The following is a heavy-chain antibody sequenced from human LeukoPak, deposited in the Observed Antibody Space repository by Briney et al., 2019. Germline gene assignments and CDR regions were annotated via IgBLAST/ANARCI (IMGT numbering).Heavy chain of an antibody. J-gene: IGHJ5*02. D-gene: IGHD2-2*01. CDR1: GYTFTGYY. V-gene: IGHV1-2*02. CDR3: AREYCSSTSCSIFDP. Sequence: ASVKVSCKASGYTFTGYYMHWVRQAPGQGLEWMGWINPNSGGTNYAQKFQGRVTMTRDTSISTAYMELSRLRSDDPAVYYCAREYCSSTSCSIFDPWGQGTLVTVSS. CDR2: INPNSGGT.